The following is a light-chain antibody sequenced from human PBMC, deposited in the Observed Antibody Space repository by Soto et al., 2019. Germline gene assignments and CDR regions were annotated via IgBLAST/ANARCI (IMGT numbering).Light chain of an antibody. CDR1: QGVATT. CDR3: QHYKTWPLA. CDR2: NAY. V-gene: IGKV3-15*01. Sequence: EIVMTQSPASLSVSPGESVTLSCRASQGVATTLAWYRQQPGQAPRLLIYNAYIRASGVPARFSGSGSGTEFTLTISSLQSEDFAVYYCQHYKTWPLAFGGGTKVEI. J-gene: IGKJ4*01.